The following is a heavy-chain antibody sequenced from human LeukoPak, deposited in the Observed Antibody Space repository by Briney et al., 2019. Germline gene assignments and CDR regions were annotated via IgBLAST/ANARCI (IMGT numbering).Heavy chain of an antibody. J-gene: IGHJ3*02. CDR1: GFTFSSYS. D-gene: IGHD3-9*01. Sequence: GGSLRLSCAASGFTFSSYSMNWVRQAPGKGLEWVSSISSSSSYIYYADSVKGRFTISRDNAKNSLYLQMNSLRAEDTAVYYCATKVLRYFDWSDPHDAFDIWGQGTMVTVSS. CDR2: ISSSSSYI. CDR3: ATKVLRYFDWSDPHDAFDI. V-gene: IGHV3-21*01.